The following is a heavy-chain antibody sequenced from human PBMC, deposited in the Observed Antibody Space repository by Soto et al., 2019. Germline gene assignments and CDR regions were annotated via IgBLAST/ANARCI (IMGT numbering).Heavy chain of an antibody. CDR3: ARGRKQWLSYYGMDV. D-gene: IGHD6-19*01. V-gene: IGHV1-69*13. CDR1: GGTFSSYS. J-gene: IGHJ6*02. Sequence: GASVKVSCKASGGTFSSYSISWVLQAPGQGLEWMGGIIPIFGTANYAQKFQGRVTITADESTSTAYMELSSLRSEDTAVYYCARGRKQWLSYYGMDVWGQGTTVTVSS. CDR2: IIPIFGTA.